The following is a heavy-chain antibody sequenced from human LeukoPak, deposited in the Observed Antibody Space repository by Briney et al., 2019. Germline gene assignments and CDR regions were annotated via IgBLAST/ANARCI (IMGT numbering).Heavy chain of an antibody. J-gene: IGHJ5*02. CDR1: GFTFSSYA. D-gene: IGHD2-2*01. CDR2: ISYDGSNK. CDR3: ARGNGVPAAKYWFDP. Sequence: GGSLRLSCAASGFTFSSYAMHWVRQAPGKGLEWVAVISYDGSNKYYADSVKGRFTISRDNSKNTLYLQMNSLRAEDTAVYYCARGNGVPAAKYWFDPWGQGTLVTVSS. V-gene: IGHV3-30*04.